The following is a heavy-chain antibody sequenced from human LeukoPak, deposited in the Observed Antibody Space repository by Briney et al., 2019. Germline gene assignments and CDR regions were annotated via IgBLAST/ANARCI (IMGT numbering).Heavy chain of an antibody. CDR2: INPSGGST. CDR1: GYTFTSYY. V-gene: IGHV1-46*01. CDR3: ARCPYSSSSGQGGDFDY. J-gene: IGHJ4*02. D-gene: IGHD6-6*01. Sequence: ASVKVSCKASGYTFTSYYMHWVRQAPGQGLGWMGIINPSGGSTSYAQKFQGRVTMTRDTSTSTVYMELSSLRSEDTAVYYCARCPYSSSSGQGGDFDYWGQGTLVTVSS.